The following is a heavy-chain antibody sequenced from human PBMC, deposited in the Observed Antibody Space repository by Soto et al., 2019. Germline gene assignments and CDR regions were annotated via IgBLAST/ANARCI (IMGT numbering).Heavy chain of an antibody. CDR2: IIPILGIA. CDR3: ARGRNRGSYTLGY. J-gene: IGHJ4*02. D-gene: IGHD1-26*01. V-gene: IGHV1-69*02. CDR1: GGTFSSYT. Sequence: QVQLVQSGAEVKKPGSSVKVSCKASGGTFSSYTISWVRQAPGQGLEWMGSIIPILGIANFAQKFQGRVTITAEKSTSTAYMELSSMRSEDTAVYYCARGRNRGSYTLGYWGQGTLVTVSS.